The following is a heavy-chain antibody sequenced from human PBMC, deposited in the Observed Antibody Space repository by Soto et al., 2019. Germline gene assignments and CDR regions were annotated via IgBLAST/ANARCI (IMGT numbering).Heavy chain of an antibody. V-gene: IGHV4-30-2*01. Sequence: SETLSLTCTGDSISGSGYSWSWIRQPPGQGLEWVGFIYRTGRAFYNPALKSRVTITKDRSKKEVSLKVTSVTAADTAVYYCARGGGYDSFDFWGQGIQVTVSS. CDR3: ARGGGYDSFDF. J-gene: IGHJ4*02. CDR1: DSISGSGYS. CDR2: IYRTGRA. D-gene: IGHD2-15*01.